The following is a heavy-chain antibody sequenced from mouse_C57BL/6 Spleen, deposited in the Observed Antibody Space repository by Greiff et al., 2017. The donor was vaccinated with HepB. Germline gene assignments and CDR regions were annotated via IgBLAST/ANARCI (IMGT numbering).Heavy chain of an antibody. CDR2: IWSGGST. CDR3: ARNWGYGYDGGDYAMDY. J-gene: IGHJ4*01. V-gene: IGHV2-2*01. D-gene: IGHD2-2*01. CDR1: GFSLTSYG. Sequence: VQLQQSGPGLVQPSQTLSITCTVSGFSLTSYGVHWVRQSPGKGLEWLGVIWSGGSTDYNAAFISRLSISKDNSKSQVFLKMNSLQADDTAIYYCARNWGYGYDGGDYAMDYWGQGTSVTVSS.